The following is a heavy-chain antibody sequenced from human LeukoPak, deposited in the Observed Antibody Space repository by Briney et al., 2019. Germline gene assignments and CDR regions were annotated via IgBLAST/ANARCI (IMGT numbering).Heavy chain of an antibody. J-gene: IGHJ3*02. D-gene: IGHD3-16*01. CDR3: ARGFRDFWGTDAFDI. Sequence: GASVKVSCKVSGYTLTELSMHWVRQAPGKGLEWMGGFDPEDGETIYAQKFQGRVTMTEDTSTDTAYMELSSLRSEDTAVYYCARGFRDFWGTDAFDIWGQGTMVTVSS. CDR1: GYTLTELS. V-gene: IGHV1-24*01. CDR2: FDPEDGET.